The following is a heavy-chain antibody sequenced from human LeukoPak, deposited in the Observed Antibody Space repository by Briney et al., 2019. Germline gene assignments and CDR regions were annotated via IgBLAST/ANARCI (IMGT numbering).Heavy chain of an antibody. J-gene: IGHJ3*02. CDR2: INWNSGNI. CDR1: GFSFDDYA. CDR3: AKDGLELPKRGAFDI. D-gene: IGHD1-26*01. Sequence: GRSLRLSCAASGFSFDDYAMHWVRQAPGKGLEWVSGINWNSGNIGYADSVKGRFTISRDNSKNTLYLQMNSLRAEDTAVYYCAKDGLELPKRGAFDIWGQGTMVTVSS. V-gene: IGHV3-9*01.